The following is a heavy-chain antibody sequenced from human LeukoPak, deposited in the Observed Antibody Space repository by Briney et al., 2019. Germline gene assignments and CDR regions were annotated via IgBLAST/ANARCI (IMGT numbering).Heavy chain of an antibody. Sequence: PGGSLRLSCAVSGFTLSSYEMNWVRQAPGKGLEWVSTISGSGDSTYYADSVKGRFTISRDNSKNTLYLQMNSLRAEDTAVYYCAKAPVTTCSGAYCYPFDYWSQGTLVTVSS. CDR3: AKAPVTTCSGAYCYPFDY. D-gene: IGHD2-15*01. CDR1: GFTLSSYE. CDR2: ISGSGDST. J-gene: IGHJ4*02. V-gene: IGHV3-23*01.